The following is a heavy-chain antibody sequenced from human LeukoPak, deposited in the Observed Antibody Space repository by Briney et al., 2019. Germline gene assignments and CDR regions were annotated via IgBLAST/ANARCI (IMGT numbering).Heavy chain of an antibody. CDR1: GFTFSSYG. CDR2: IYSGGST. J-gene: IGHJ4*02. V-gene: IGHV3-53*01. D-gene: IGHD5-18*01. CDR3: ARDLNTATSDY. Sequence: GGSLRLSCAASGFTFSSYGMHWVRQAPGKGLEWVSVIYSGGSTYYADSVKGRFTISRDNSKNTLYLQMNSLRAEDTAVYYCARDLNTATSDYWGQGTLVTVSS.